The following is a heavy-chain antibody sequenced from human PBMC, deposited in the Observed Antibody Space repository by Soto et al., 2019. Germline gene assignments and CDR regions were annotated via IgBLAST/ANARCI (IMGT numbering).Heavy chain of an antibody. V-gene: IGHV1-2*04. Sequence: QVQLVQSGAEVKKPGASVKVSCKASGYTFTGYYMHWVRQAPGQGLEWMGWINPNSGGTNYAQKCQGWVTMTRDTSISTAYMELSRLRSDDTAVYYCAREATGTDYYYYMDVWGKGTTVTVSS. J-gene: IGHJ6*03. CDR3: AREATGTDYYYYMDV. CDR2: INPNSGGT. CDR1: GYTFTGYY. D-gene: IGHD3-9*01.